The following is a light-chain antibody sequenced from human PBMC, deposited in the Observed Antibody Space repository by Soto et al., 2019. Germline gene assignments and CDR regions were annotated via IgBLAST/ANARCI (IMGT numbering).Light chain of an antibody. V-gene: IGLV3-21*04. Sequence: SYELTQPPSVSVAPGKTARITCGGNNIGSKSVHWYQQKPGQAPVLVIYYDSDRPSGIPERFSGSNSGNTATLTISRVEAGDEADYYCQVWDSRSDHPVVFGGGTKLTVL. CDR2: YDS. CDR3: QVWDSRSDHPVV. CDR1: NIGSKS. J-gene: IGLJ2*01.